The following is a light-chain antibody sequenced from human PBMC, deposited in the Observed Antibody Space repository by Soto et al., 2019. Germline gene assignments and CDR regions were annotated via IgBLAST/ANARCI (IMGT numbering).Light chain of an antibody. Sequence: EIVMTQSPATLSVSPGKRATLSCRASQSLSSNLAWYQQNPGQAPRLLISGASPRATGIPARFSGSGSGTEFTLTISSLQSEDFAVYYCQQYNNWPLTFGGGTKVEIK. CDR3: QQYNNWPLT. J-gene: IGKJ4*01. CDR2: GAS. V-gene: IGKV3-15*01. CDR1: QSLSSN.